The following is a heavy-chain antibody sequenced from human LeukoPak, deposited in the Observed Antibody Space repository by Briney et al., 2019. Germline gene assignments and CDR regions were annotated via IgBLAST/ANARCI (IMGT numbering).Heavy chain of an antibody. CDR3: ASSRAGYCSGGSCSSSTLPDY. Sequence: HGESLKISCKISGYKLTNNWIGWVRQVPGKGLEWMGIIYPGDSDTRYSPSFQGQVTISADKSISTAYLQWSSLKASDTAMYYCASSRAGYCSGGSCSSSTLPDYWGQGTLVTVSS. V-gene: IGHV5-51*01. CDR1: GYKLTNNW. D-gene: IGHD2-15*01. CDR2: IYPGDSDT. J-gene: IGHJ4*02.